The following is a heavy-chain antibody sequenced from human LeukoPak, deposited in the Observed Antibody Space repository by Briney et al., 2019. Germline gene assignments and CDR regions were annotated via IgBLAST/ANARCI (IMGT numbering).Heavy chain of an antibody. CDR1: GFTYANYA. V-gene: IGHV3-23*01. D-gene: IGHD2-8*02. Sequence: PGGSLRLSCVASGFTYANYAMNWVRQAPGKRLEWVASITGTGGLGGIYYADSVKGRFTISRDNSKDTLFLQMSSLRAEDTAVYHCAKGDRGHCTGVKCYPFDYWGQGTVVTVSS. CDR2: ITGTGGLGGI. CDR3: AKGDRGHCTGVKCYPFDY. J-gene: IGHJ4*02.